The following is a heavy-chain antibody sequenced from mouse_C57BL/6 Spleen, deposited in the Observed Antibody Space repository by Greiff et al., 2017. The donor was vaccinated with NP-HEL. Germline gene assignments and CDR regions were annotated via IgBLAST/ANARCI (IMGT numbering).Heavy chain of an antibody. Sequence: QVQLQQPGAELVMPGASVKLSCKASGYTFTSYWMHWVKQRPGQGLEWIGEIDPSDSYTNYNQKFKGKSTLTVDKSSSTAYMQLSSLTSEDSAVYYCAREGYLDVWGTRTTVTVSS. CDR1: GYTFTSYW. V-gene: IGHV1-69*01. J-gene: IGHJ1*03. CDR2: IDPSDSYT. CDR3: AREGYLDV.